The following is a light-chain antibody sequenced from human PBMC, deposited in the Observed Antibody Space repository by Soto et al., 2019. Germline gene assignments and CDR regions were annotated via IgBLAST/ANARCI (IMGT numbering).Light chain of an antibody. J-gene: IGKJ4*01. CDR3: QQYNDWVT. CDR1: QSVTSR. CDR2: AAS. Sequence: EVVMTQSPATLSVSPGERATLSCRASQSVTSRLAWYQQKPGQAPRLLIYAASIRATGIPARFSGSGSGTEFTLTISSLQSGDFAVYYCQQYNDWVTFGGGTKVEIK. V-gene: IGKV3D-15*01.